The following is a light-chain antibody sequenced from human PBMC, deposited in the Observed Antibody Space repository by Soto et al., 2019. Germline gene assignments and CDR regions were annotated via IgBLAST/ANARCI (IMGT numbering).Light chain of an antibody. CDR3: QYYDSSLSVYVV. V-gene: IGLV1-40*01. J-gene: IGLJ2*01. CDR1: SSNIGAGYD. Sequence: QSVLTQPPSVSGAPGQRVTISCTGRSSNIGAGYDVHWYQQLPGRAPKLLIYGNSNLPSGVPDRFSGSKSGTSASLAITGRQAEDESDYYCQYYDSSLSVYVVFGGGTKVTVL. CDR2: GNS.